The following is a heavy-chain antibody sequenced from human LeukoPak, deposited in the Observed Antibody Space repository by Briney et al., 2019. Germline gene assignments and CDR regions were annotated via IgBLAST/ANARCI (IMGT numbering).Heavy chain of an antibody. Sequence: SETLSLTCAVSGGSISSNNWWIWVRQSPEKGLEWIGEIYHDGSTNYNPSLKSRVTISMDKSKNQLSLRLNFVTAADTAVYYCARDRGGYTYSHDYWGQGTLVTVSS. D-gene: IGHD5-18*01. CDR3: ARDRGGYTYSHDY. CDR1: GGSISSNNW. CDR2: IYHDGST. V-gene: IGHV4-4*02. J-gene: IGHJ4*02.